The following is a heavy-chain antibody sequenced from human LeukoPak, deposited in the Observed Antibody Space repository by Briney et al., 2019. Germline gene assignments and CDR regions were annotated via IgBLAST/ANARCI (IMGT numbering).Heavy chain of an antibody. Sequence: ASVKVSCKSSGYTSNTYGISWVRQAPGQGLEWIGWISAYNSITNYARAFQGRVTVTTDTSANTAYLELRSLRSDDTAVYYCANVAKGRYFFYYLDVWGKGTTVTISS. CDR2: ISAYNSIT. J-gene: IGHJ6*03. V-gene: IGHV1-18*01. CDR1: GYTSNTYG. D-gene: IGHD2-15*01. CDR3: ANVAKGRYFFYYLDV.